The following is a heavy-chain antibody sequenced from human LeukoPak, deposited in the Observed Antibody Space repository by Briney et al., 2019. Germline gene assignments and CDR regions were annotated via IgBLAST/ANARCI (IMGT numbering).Heavy chain of an antibody. Sequence: GASVKVSCKASGYTFTSYGISWVRQAPGQGLEWMGWISAYNGNTNYAQELQGRVTMTTDTSTSTAYMELRSLRSDDTAVYYCARDIFLALDPFGVVIYYYYGMDVWGQGTTVTVSS. D-gene: IGHD3-3*01. V-gene: IGHV1-18*01. CDR2: ISAYNGNT. CDR1: GYTFTSYG. CDR3: ARDIFLALDPFGVVIYYYYGMDV. J-gene: IGHJ6*02.